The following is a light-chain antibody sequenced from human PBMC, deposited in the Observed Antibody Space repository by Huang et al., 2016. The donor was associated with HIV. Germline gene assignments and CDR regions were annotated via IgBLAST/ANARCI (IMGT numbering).Light chain of an antibody. V-gene: IGKV3-20*01. CDR1: QSVSSSY. Sequence: EIVLTQSPGTLSLSPGERATLSCRASQSVSSSYLAWYQQKPGQAPRLLIYGASNRATGIPDRFSGSGSATDFTLTVSRLEPEDFAVYYCQQYGSSPLTFGGGTKVEIK. J-gene: IGKJ4*01. CDR2: GAS. CDR3: QQYGSSPLT.